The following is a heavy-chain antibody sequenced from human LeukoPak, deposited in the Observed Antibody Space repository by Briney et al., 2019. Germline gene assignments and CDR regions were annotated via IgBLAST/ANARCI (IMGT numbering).Heavy chain of an antibody. D-gene: IGHD5-18*01. Sequence: PSETLSLTCAVYGGSFSGYYWSWIRQPPGKGLEWIGEINHSGSTNYNPSLKSRVTISVDTSKNQFSLKLSSVTAADTAVYYCAREATDTAMATGAFDIWGQGTMVTVSS. CDR2: INHSGST. CDR1: GGSFSGYY. V-gene: IGHV4-34*01. J-gene: IGHJ3*02. CDR3: AREATDTAMATGAFDI.